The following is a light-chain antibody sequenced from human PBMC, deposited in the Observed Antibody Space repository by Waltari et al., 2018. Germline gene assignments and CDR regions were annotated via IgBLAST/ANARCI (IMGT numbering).Light chain of an antibody. V-gene: IGKV3D-15*01. CDR3: QQYNNWPPLT. CDR1: QSISRH. CDR2: DAS. Sequence: VMTQSPATLFVSPGEGATLSCRASQSISRHVAWYHQKSGQAPRLLIFDASARATGIPASFSGSGSGTEFTLTISSLQSEDVGVYYCQQYNNWPPLTFGGGTKVEIK. J-gene: IGKJ4*01.